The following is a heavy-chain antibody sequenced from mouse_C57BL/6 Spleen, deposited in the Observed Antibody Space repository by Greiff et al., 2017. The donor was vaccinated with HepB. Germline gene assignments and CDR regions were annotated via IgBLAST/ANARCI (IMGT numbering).Heavy chain of an antibody. CDR1: GFTFSDYG. J-gene: IGHJ3*01. V-gene: IGHV5-17*01. CDR3: ARQSSNQAWFAY. CDR2: ISSGSSTI. Sequence: EVQLVESGGGLVKPGGSLKLSCAASGFTFSDYGMHWVRQAPEKGLEWVAYISSGSSTIYYADTVKGRFTISRDNAKNTLFLQMTSLRSEDTAMYYCARQSSNQAWFAYWGQGTLVTVSA.